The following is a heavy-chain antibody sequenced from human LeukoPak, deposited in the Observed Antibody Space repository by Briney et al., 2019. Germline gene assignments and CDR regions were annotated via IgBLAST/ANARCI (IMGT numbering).Heavy chain of an antibody. V-gene: IGHV1-2*02. J-gene: IGHJ4*02. CDR3: ATEDTYCSGGNCGKF. Sequence: VASVTVSRKTSGYTFTNYYVHWVRQAPGQGLEWMGYIVLVTGGVDYDQKFQGRVAMTRDKSISTVYMELTSLKSDDTAVYYCATEDTYCSGGNCGKFWGQGTLVTVSS. D-gene: IGHD2-15*01. CDR1: GYTFTNYY. CDR2: IVLVTGGV.